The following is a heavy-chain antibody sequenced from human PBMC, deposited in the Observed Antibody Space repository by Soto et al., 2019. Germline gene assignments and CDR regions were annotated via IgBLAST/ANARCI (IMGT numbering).Heavy chain of an antibody. CDR1: GGSISSSSYY. D-gene: IGHD5-18*01. J-gene: IGHJ4*02. V-gene: IGHV4-39*01. CDR3: ASIRGLQLWYYFDY. Sequence: SETLSLTCTVSGGSISSSSYYWGWIRQPPGKGLEWIGSIYYSGSTYYNPSLKSRVTISVDTSKNQFSLKLSSVTAADTAVYYCASIRGLQLWYYFDYWGQGTLVTVSS. CDR2: IYYSGST.